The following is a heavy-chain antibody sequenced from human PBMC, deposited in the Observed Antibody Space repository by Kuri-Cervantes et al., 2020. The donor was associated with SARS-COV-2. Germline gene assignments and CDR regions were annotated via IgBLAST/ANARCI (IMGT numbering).Heavy chain of an antibody. D-gene: IGHD6-13*01. Sequence: GSLRLSCAVYGGSFSGYYWSWIRQPPGRGLEWIGEINHSGSTNYNPSLKSRVTISVDTSKNQFSLKLSSVTAADTAVYYCARAVRSGSSSWYGFDYWGQGTLVTVSS. V-gene: IGHV4-34*01. CDR2: INHSGST. J-gene: IGHJ4*02. CDR1: GGSFSGYY. CDR3: ARAVRSGSSSWYGFDY.